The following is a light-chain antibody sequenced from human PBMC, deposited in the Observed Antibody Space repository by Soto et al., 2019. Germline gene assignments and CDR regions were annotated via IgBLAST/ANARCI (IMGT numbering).Light chain of an antibody. CDR2: DVS. Sequence: QSALTQPAAVSGSPGQSITISCTGTSSDVGGYNYVSWYQQHQGKAPKLMIYDVSNRPSGVSNRVSGSKSGNTASLTISGLQAEDEADYYCSSYTSSSTLLIFGGGTKLTVL. V-gene: IGLV2-14*01. CDR1: SSDVGGYNY. J-gene: IGLJ2*01. CDR3: SSYTSSSTLLI.